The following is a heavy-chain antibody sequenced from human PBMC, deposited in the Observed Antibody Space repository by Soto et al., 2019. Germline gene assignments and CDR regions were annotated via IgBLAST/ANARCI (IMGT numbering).Heavy chain of an antibody. V-gene: IGHV4-59*08. CDR3: ARAVGDPLYYLDF. CDR2: TDYSGNT. Sequence: SETLSLTCTVSSDSISSYYWIWIRQSPGKGLEWIGYTDYSGNTNYNPSLKSRVTISGDTSKNQFSLRLSSVTAADTAVYYCARAVGDPLYYLDFWGQGTLVTVSS. CDR1: SDSISSYY. J-gene: IGHJ4*02. D-gene: IGHD6-19*01.